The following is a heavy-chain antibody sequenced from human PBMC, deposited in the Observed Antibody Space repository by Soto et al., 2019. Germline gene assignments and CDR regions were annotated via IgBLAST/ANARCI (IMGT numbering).Heavy chain of an antibody. Sequence: LRLPRATPGFTLRNYDMPWVRQATGKGLEWVSAIGTAGDTYYPGSVKGRFTISRENAKNSLYLQMNSLRAGDTAVYYCAAGSGSYYNLDYWGQGTRVTVSS. D-gene: IGHD3-10*01. CDR1: GFTLRNYD. CDR2: IGTAGDT. CDR3: AAGSGSYYNLDY. V-gene: IGHV3-13*01. J-gene: IGHJ4*02.